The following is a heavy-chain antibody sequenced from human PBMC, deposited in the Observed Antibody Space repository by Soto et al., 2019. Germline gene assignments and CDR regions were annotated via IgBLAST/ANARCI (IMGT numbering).Heavy chain of an antibody. CDR2: ISSSSSYT. Sequence: GGSLRLSCAASGFTFSDYYMSWIRQAPGKGLEWVSYISSSSSYTNYADSVKGRFTISRDNAKNSLYLQMNSLRAEDTAVYYCARERTYYYDSSGYLFDYWGQGTLVTVSS. CDR3: ARERTYYYDSSGYLFDY. CDR1: GFTFSDYY. V-gene: IGHV3-11*06. J-gene: IGHJ4*02. D-gene: IGHD3-22*01.